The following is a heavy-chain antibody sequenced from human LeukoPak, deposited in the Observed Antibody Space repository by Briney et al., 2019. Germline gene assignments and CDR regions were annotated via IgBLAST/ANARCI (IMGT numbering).Heavy chain of an antibody. Sequence: ASVKVSCKASGYTFTGYYMHWVRQAPGQGLEWMGWINPNSGGTNYAQKFQGRVTMTRDTSISTAYMELSRLRSDDTAVYYCARDAYCSGGSCYSPYSFDPWGQGTLVTVSS. V-gene: IGHV1-2*02. D-gene: IGHD2-15*01. CDR1: GYTFTGYY. CDR2: INPNSGGT. J-gene: IGHJ5*02. CDR3: ARDAYCSGGSCYSPYSFDP.